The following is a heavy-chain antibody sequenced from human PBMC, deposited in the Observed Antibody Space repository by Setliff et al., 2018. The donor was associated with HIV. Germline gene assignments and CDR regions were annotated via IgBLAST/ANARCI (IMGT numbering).Heavy chain of an antibody. Sequence: ASVKVSCKASGYTFTSHAMHWVRQAPGQRLEWMGWINAGNGNTKYSQKFQGRVTITRDTSASTAYMELSSLRSEDTAVYYCARAAISTIFGVVKNPHNYYMDVWGKGTTVTVSS. D-gene: IGHD3-3*01. V-gene: IGHV1-3*01. J-gene: IGHJ6*03. CDR3: ARAAISTIFGVVKNPHNYYMDV. CDR2: INAGNGNT. CDR1: GYTFTSHA.